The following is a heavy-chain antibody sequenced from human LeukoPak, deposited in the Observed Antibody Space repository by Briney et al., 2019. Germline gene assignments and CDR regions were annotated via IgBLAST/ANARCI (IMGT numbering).Heavy chain of an antibody. D-gene: IGHD3-22*01. CDR2: IYYSGST. CDR1: GGSISSGGYY. Sequence: SETLSLTCTVSGGSISSGGYYWSWIRQYPGKGLEWIGYIYYSGSTYYNPSLKSRVTISVDTSKNQFSLKLSSVTAADTAVYYCAGDYDSSGYPEGAFDIWGQGTMVTVSS. V-gene: IGHV4-31*03. CDR3: AGDYDSSGYPEGAFDI. J-gene: IGHJ3*02.